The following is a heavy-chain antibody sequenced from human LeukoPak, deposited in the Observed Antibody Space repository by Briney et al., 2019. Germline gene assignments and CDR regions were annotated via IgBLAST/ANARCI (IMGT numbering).Heavy chain of an antibody. Sequence: EPGGSLRLSCAASGFTFSSYAMHWIRQAPGKGLEWVAFIRYDGSNKYYADSVKGRFTISRDNSKNTLYLQMNSLRAEDTAVYYCAKDSFGFGYYDSTFDYWGQGTLVTVSS. CDR2: IRYDGSNK. V-gene: IGHV3-30*02. D-gene: IGHD3-22*01. CDR3: AKDSFGFGYYDSTFDY. CDR1: GFTFSSYA. J-gene: IGHJ4*02.